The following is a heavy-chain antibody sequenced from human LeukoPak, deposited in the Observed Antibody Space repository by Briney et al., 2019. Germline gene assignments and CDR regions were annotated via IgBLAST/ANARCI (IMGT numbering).Heavy chain of an antibody. V-gene: IGHV4-39*07. D-gene: IGHD3-16*02. CDR2: IYYSGST. CDR1: GGSISSSSYY. CDR3: ARDSANYVWGSYLDY. Sequence: SETLSLTCSVSGGSISSSSYYWGWIRQPPGKGLEWIGSIYYSGSTYYNPSLKSRVTISVDTSKNQFSLKVSSVTAADTAVYYCARDSANYVWGSYLDYWGQGTLVTVSS. J-gene: IGHJ4*02.